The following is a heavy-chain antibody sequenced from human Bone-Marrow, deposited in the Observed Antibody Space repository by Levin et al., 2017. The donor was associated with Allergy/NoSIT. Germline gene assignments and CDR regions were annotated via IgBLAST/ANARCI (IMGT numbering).Heavy chain of an antibody. CDR1: GVSISSGLDY. D-gene: IGHD2-2*01. CDR3: ARGRGNVAMLSAFDI. V-gene: IGHV4-30-4*02. J-gene: IGHJ3*02. CDR2: ITYRGNT. Sequence: SETLSLTCAVSGVSISSGLDYWNWIRQPPGKGLEWIGYITYRGNTYNNPSLDSRISTSVDTSKNQFSLRLSSMTEEDTAVYYCARGRGNVAMLSAFDIWGQGKMVTVSS.